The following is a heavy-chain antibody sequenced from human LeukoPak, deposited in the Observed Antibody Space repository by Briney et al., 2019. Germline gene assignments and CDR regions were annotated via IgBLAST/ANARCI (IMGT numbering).Heavy chain of an antibody. D-gene: IGHD3-10*01. Sequence: SETLSLTCTVSGASIINYYWSWIRQPPGKGLEWIAYIYSNGETNYDPSLKSRVTISLVTSKKQLSLKVRSVTAADTAVYYCASLGGSGSWNFGYWGQGTLVTVSS. CDR2: IYSNGET. V-gene: IGHV4-59*01. J-gene: IGHJ4*02. CDR1: GASIINYY. CDR3: ASLGGSGSWNFGY.